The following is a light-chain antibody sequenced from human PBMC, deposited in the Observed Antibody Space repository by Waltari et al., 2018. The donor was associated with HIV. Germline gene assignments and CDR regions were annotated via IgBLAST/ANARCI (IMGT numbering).Light chain of an antibody. CDR2: GAS. Sequence: DIKMTQSPSSPSASAGDRVSITCRASHGIRYYLAWYQHKPGKVPKLLIYGASTLQSGVPSRFSGSGSGTDFTLTISSLQPEDVATYYCQKYNHDPPWTFGQGTKVEI. V-gene: IGKV1-27*01. CDR1: HGIRYY. J-gene: IGKJ1*01. CDR3: QKYNHDPPWT.